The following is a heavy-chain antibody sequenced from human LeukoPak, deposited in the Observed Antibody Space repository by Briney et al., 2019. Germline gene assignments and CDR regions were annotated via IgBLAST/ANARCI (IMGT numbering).Heavy chain of an antibody. CDR1: GFTFDDYA. J-gene: IGHJ3*02. V-gene: IGHV3-9*01. Sequence: GGSLRLSCAASGFTFDDYAMHWVRQAPGKGLEWGSGISWNSGSIGYADSVKGRFTISRDNAKNSLYLQMNSLRAEDTALYYCAKARDGLIGDAFDIWGQGTMVTVSS. CDR2: ISWNSGSI. CDR3: AKARDGLIGDAFDI. D-gene: IGHD5-24*01.